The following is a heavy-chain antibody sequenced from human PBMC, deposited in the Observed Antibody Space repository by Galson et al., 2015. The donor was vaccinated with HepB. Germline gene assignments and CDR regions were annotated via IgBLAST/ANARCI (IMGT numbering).Heavy chain of an antibody. CDR3: ARDILAALLLLPRGYYYGMDV. J-gene: IGHJ6*02. D-gene: IGHD6-6*01. Sequence: LRLSCAASGFTFSSYAMHWVRQAPGKGLEWVAVISYDGSNKYYADSVKGRFTISRDNSKNTLYLQMNSLRAEDTAVYYCARDILAALLLLPRGYYYGMDVWGQGTTVTVSS. CDR1: GFTFSSYA. V-gene: IGHV3-30-3*01. CDR2: ISYDGSNK.